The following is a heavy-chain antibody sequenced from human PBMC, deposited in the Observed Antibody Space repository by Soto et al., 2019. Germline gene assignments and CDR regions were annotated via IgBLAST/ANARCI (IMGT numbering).Heavy chain of an antibody. D-gene: IGHD6-13*01. V-gene: IGHV5-51*01. CDR3: ATHPRPGYWHF. J-gene: IGHJ4*02. CDR2: THPGNSES. CDR1: GYTFSNHW. Sequence: DSLKISCQGSGYTFSNHWIAWVRQMPGKGLEWMGLTHPGNSESRYSPSIQGQVTMSVDKSINTAFLQWSSLKASDSAMYYCATHPRPGYWHFWGPGTLVTVXS.